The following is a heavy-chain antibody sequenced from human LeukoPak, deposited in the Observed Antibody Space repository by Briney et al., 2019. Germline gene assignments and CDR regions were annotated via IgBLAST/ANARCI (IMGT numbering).Heavy chain of an antibody. J-gene: IGHJ4*02. CDR3: ANTGAYYYDSSGYSDY. CDR1: GFTFSSYG. D-gene: IGHD3-22*01. V-gene: IGHV3-23*01. Sequence: GGTLRLSCAASGFTFSSYGMSWVRQAPGRGLEWVSAISGRGGSTYYADSVKGRFTISRDNSKNTLYLQMNSLRAEDTAVYYCANTGAYYYDSSGYSDYWGQGTLVTVSS. CDR2: ISGRGGST.